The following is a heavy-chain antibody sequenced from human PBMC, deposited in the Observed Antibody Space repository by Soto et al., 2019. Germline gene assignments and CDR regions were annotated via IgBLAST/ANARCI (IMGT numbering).Heavy chain of an antibody. V-gene: IGHV4-31*03. Sequence: SETLSLTCPVSGGSISSGGYYWSWIRQHPGKGLEWIGYIYYSGSTYYNPSLKSRVTISVDTSKNQFSLRLSSVTAADTAVYYCARGSAGTTEWYFDVWGRGTLVTVSS. CDR3: ARGSAGTTEWYFDV. D-gene: IGHD1-7*01. CDR2: IYYSGST. J-gene: IGHJ2*01. CDR1: GGSISSGGYY.